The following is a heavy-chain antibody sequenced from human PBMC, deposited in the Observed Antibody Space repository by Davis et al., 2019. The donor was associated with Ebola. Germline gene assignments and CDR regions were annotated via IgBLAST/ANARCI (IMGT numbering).Heavy chain of an antibody. Sequence: ASVKVSCKASGGTFSSYAISWVRLVPGQGLEWMGWMNPNTEKTGYAPKFQGRVTMTWDNSISTAFMEVRSLTSADTSVYYCARGGYSYGYGLDFWGQGSLVTVTS. CDR1: GGTFSSYA. D-gene: IGHD5-18*01. CDR3: ARGGYSYGYGLDF. V-gene: IGHV1-8*02. J-gene: IGHJ4*02. CDR2: MNPNTEKT.